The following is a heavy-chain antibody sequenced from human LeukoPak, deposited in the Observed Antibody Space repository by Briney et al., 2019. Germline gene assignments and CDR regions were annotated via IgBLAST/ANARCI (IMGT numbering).Heavy chain of an antibody. V-gene: IGHV4-34*01. CDR1: GGSFSGYY. CDR2: INHSGST. J-gene: IGHJ4*02. D-gene: IGHD3-10*01. CDR3: ASYMVRGVIISDY. Sequence: ASETLCLTCAVYGGSFSGYYWSWIRQPPGKGLEWIGEINHSGSTNYNPSLKSRVTISVDTSKNQFSLKLSSVTAADTAVYYCASYMVRGVIISDYWGQGTLVTVSS.